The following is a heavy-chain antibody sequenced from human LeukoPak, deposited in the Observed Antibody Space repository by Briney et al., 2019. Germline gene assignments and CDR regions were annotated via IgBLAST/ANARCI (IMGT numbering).Heavy chain of an antibody. CDR2: ISGSGGST. J-gene: IGHJ3*02. Sequence: GGSLRLSCAASGFTFSNYGMYWVRQAPGKGLEWVSAISGSGGSTYYADSVKGRFTISRDNSKNTLYLQMNSLRAEDTAVYYCAKDQGRIRTDDAFDIWGQGTMVTVSS. D-gene: IGHD3-10*01. CDR1: GFTFSNYG. V-gene: IGHV3-23*01. CDR3: AKDQGRIRTDDAFDI.